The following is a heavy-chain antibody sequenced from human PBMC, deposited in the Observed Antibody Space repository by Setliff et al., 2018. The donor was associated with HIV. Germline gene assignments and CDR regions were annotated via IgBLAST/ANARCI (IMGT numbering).Heavy chain of an antibody. CDR3: AKGRYSSGANYYYYYMDV. CDR2: ISGSGGST. CDR1: GFTFSSYA. V-gene: IGHV3-23*01. Sequence: LRLSCAASGFTFSSYARSWVRQAPGKGLEWVSAISGSGGSTYYADSVKGRFTISRDNSKNTLYLQMNSLRAEDTAVYYCAKGRYSSGANYYYYYMDVWGKGTTVTVSS. J-gene: IGHJ6*03. D-gene: IGHD6-19*01.